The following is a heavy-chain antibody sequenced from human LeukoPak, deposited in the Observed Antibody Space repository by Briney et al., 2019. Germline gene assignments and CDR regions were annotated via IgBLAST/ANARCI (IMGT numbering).Heavy chain of an antibody. Sequence: SETLSLTCTISGGSISSGSYYWSWIRQPAGKGLEWIGRIYTSGSTNYNPSLKSRVTISVDTSKNQFSLKLSSVTAADTAVYYCARECYGDYLDYWGQGTLVTVSS. J-gene: IGHJ4*02. CDR3: ARECYGDYLDY. CDR1: GGSISSGSYY. D-gene: IGHD4-17*01. CDR2: IYTSGST. V-gene: IGHV4-61*02.